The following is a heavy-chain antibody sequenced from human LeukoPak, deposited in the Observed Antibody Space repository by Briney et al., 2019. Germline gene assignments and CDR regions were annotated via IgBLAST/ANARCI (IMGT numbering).Heavy chain of an antibody. V-gene: IGHV7-4-1*02. Sequence: ASVKVSCKASGYTFTNYPMNWERQAPGQGLEWMGWINTNTGNPMYARGFTERFVFSWDTSVTTTYLQINSLKPEDTAVYFCARDTYCTGGRCYSRVGYWGQGTVVTVSS. CDR1: GYTFTNYP. J-gene: IGHJ4*02. CDR2: INTNTGNP. CDR3: ARDTYCTGGRCYSRVGY. D-gene: IGHD2-15*01.